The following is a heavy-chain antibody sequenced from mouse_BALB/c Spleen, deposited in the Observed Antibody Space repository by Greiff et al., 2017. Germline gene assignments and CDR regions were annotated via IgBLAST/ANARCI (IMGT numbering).Heavy chain of an antibody. CDR3: ARRGYDGYYGFDY. V-gene: IGHV5-9-4*01. CDR1: GFTFSSYA. D-gene: IGHD2-3*01. CDR2: ISSGGSYT. J-gene: IGHJ2*01. Sequence: EVKLMESGGGLVKPGGSLKLSCAASGFTFSSYAMSWVRQSPEKRLEWVAEISSGGSYTYYPDTVTGRFTISRDNAKNTLYLEMSSLRSEDTAMYYCARRGYDGYYGFDYWGQGTTLTVSS.